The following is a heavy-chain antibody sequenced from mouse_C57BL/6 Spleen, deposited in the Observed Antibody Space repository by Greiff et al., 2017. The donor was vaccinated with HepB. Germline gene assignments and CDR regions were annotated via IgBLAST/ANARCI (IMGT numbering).Heavy chain of an antibody. CDR2: IDPSDSYT. V-gene: IGHV1-59*01. CDR1: GYTFTSYW. D-gene: IGHD1-1*01. CDR3: ARDYYGSSPDY. J-gene: IGHJ2*01. Sequence: QVQLQQPGAELMRPGTSVKLSCKASGYTFTSYWMHWVKQRPGQGLEWIGVIDPSDSYTNYNQKFKGKATLTVDTSSSTAYMQLSSLTSEDSAVYYCARDYYGSSPDYWGQGTTLTVSS.